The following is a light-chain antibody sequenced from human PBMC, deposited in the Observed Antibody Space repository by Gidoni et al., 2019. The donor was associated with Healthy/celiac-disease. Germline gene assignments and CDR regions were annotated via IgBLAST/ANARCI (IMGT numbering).Light chain of an antibody. CDR1: QSVSSSY. Sequence: EIVLTQSPGTLSLSPGERATLSCRASQSVSSSYLAWYQQKPGQAPMLLIYGASSRATGTPDRCSGSGSGTDFPLTISRVEPEDFAVYYCQQYGSSPFTFXPXTKVDIK. J-gene: IGKJ3*01. CDR3: QQYGSSPFT. V-gene: IGKV3-20*01. CDR2: GAS.